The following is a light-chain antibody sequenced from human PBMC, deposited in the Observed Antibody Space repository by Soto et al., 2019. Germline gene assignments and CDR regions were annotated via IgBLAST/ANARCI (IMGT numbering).Light chain of an antibody. Sequence: QSALTQPPSASGSPGQSVTISCTGTGSDVGDYNYVSWYQQHPGKAPKLMIYEVSKRPSGVPDRFSGSRSGNTASLTVSGRQAEDEANYYCSSYTGSSDVFGTGTKVTVL. CDR1: GSDVGDYNY. J-gene: IGLJ1*01. CDR2: EVS. CDR3: SSYTGSSDV. V-gene: IGLV2-8*01.